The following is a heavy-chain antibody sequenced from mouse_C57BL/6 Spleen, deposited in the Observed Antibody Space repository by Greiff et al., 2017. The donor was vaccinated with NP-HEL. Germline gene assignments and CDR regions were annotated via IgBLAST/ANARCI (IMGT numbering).Heavy chain of an antibody. J-gene: IGHJ3*01. CDR2: ISDGGSYT. Sequence: DVKLVESGGGLVKPGGSLKLSCAASGFTFSSYAMSWVRQTPEKRLEWVATISDGGSYTYYPDNVKGRFTISRDNAKNNLYLQMSHLKSEDTAMYYCARDHYAWFAYWGQGTLVTVSA. CDR3: ARDHYAWFAY. V-gene: IGHV5-4*01. D-gene: IGHD1-2*01. CDR1: GFTFSSYA.